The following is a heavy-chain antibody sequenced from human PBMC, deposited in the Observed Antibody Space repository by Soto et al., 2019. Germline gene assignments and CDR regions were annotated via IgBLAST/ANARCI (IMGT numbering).Heavy chain of an antibody. CDR1: GYIFVNYG. J-gene: IGHJ6*02. V-gene: IGHV1-18*01. CDR3: ATVDSYGPPTPPDG. CDR2: ISPYSGNT. Sequence: QVQLVQSGDEVRKPGSSVKVYCKASGYIFVNYGIAWVRQAPGPGLEWMGWISPYSGNTHYASKVQGRLTMTTDTSTGTASTDLGTMTSTRPAVYYCATVDSYGPPTPPDGWGQATTVTVSS. D-gene: IGHD5-12*01.